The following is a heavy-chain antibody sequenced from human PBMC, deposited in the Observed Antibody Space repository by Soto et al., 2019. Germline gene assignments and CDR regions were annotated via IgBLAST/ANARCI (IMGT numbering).Heavy chain of an antibody. D-gene: IGHD2-15*01. CDR2: INHSGST. CDR1: GGSFSGYY. V-gene: IGHV4-34*01. J-gene: IGHJ5*02. Sequence: PSETLSLTCAVYGGSFSGYYWSWIRQPPGKGLEWIGEINHSGSTNYNPSLKSRVIISVDTSKNQFSLKLSSVTAADTAVYYCARVRPSIVVVVAAKARWFDPWGQGTLVTVSS. CDR3: ARVRPSIVVVVAAKARWFDP.